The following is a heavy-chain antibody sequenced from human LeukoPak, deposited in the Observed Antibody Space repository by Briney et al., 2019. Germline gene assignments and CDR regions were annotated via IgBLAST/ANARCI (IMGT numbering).Heavy chain of an antibody. CDR3: ARLGYDSSGYYVDWFDP. D-gene: IGHD3-22*01. Sequence: SETLSLTCAVSGGSIRNNNWWSWVRQPPGKGLEWIGEINHSGSTNYNPSLKSRVTISVDTSRNQFSLKLSSVTASDTAVYYCARLGYDSSGYYVDWFDPWGQGNLVTVSS. J-gene: IGHJ5*02. V-gene: IGHV4-4*02. CDR2: INHSGST. CDR1: GGSIRNNNW.